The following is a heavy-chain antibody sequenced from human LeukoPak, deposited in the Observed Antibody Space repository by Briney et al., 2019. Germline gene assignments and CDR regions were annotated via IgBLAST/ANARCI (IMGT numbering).Heavy chain of an antibody. D-gene: IGHD1-14*01. Sequence: SETLSLTCAVYGVSFYGYHWNWIRQSPDKGLEWIGEINDRGHTNYNPSLKSRVTISADTSRKQFSLELTSVTAADTAVYYCARDPTTEVDVPYYFDFWGQGTLVAVSS. CDR3: ARDPTTEVDVPYYFDF. CDR2: INDRGHT. V-gene: IGHV4-34*01. J-gene: IGHJ4*02. CDR1: GVSFYGYH.